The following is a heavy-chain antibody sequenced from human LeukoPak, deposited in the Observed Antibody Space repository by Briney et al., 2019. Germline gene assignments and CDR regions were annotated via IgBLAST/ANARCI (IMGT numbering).Heavy chain of an antibody. CDR3: ARRRLGAAAGTGRFDP. V-gene: IGHV1-69*05. Sequence: ASVKVSCKASGGTFSSYAISWVRQAPGQGLEWMGGIIPIFGTANYAQKFQGRVTITTDESTSTAYMELSSLRSEDTAVYYCARRRLGAAAGTGRFDPWGQGTLVTVSS. CDR2: IIPIFGTA. D-gene: IGHD6-13*01. CDR1: GGTFSSYA. J-gene: IGHJ5*02.